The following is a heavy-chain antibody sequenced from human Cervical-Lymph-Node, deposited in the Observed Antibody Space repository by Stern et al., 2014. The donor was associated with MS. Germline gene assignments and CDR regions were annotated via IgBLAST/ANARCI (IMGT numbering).Heavy chain of an antibody. CDR1: GFNFSSYW. V-gene: IGHV3-74*02. CDR3: ARGVGDY. D-gene: IGHD3-16*01. Sequence: EDQLEESGGGLVQPGGSLRLSCAASGFNFSSYWMHWVRQFPEKGLFWVSQINRDGSDTSYADSVKGRFSISRDNIRNMLYLRMTSLRAEDTAVYYCARGVGDYWGQGARVTVSS. CDR2: INRDGSDT. J-gene: IGHJ4*02.